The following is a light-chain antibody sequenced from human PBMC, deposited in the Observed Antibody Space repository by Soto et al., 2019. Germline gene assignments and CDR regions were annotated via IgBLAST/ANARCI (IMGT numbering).Light chain of an antibody. CDR3: LSYADTAYV. Sequence: QSVLTQPPPASGSPGQSVTISCAGTSSDVGGYNYVSWYQQYPGKVPTLMIYEVSERPSGVPDRFSGSKSGNTAFLTVSGLQAEDEADYYCLSYADTAYVFGTGTKLTVL. CDR1: SSDVGGYNY. CDR2: EVS. J-gene: IGLJ1*01. V-gene: IGLV2-8*01.